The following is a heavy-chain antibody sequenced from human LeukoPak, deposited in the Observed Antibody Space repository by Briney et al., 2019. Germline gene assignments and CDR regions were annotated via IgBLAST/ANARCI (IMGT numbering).Heavy chain of an antibody. CDR2: IYYSGST. Sequence: SETLSLTCTVSGGSISSSGYYWGWIRQPPGKGLEWIASIYYSGSTYYNPSLKSRVTISVDTSKNQLSLKLSSLTAADTAVYCARHEYSGSYYGLSWFDPRGRGTLVTVSS. CDR3: ARHEYSGSYYGLSWFDP. D-gene: IGHD1-26*01. CDR1: GGSISSSGYY. V-gene: IGHV4-39*01. J-gene: IGHJ5*02.